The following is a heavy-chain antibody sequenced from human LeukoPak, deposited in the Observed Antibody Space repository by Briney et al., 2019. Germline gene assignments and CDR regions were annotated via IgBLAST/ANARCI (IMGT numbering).Heavy chain of an antibody. V-gene: IGHV1-69*06. CDR2: IIPIFGTA. Sequence: ASVKVSCKASGGTFSSYAISWVRQAPGQGLEWMGGIIPIFGTANYAQKFQGRVTITADKSTSTAYMELSSLRSEDTAVYYCAGSGSYYSFPSDYWGQGTLVTVSS. D-gene: IGHD3-10*01. CDR1: GGTFSSYA. CDR3: AGSGSYYSFPSDY. J-gene: IGHJ4*02.